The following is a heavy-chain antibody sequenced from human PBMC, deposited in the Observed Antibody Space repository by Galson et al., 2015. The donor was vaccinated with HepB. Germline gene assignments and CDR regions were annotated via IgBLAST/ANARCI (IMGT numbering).Heavy chain of an antibody. Sequence: SLRLSCAGPGFIFRHHAMAWIRQAPGKGLEWVALIWSDGTNKYYADSVKGRFTISRDNNKNTLYLQMDSLRGEDTAVYYCARDKLVAAAPLDYWGQGTLVTVSS. CDR2: IWSDGTNK. CDR1: GFIFRHHA. CDR3: ARDKLVAAAPLDY. J-gene: IGHJ4*02. D-gene: IGHD6-13*01. V-gene: IGHV3-33*01.